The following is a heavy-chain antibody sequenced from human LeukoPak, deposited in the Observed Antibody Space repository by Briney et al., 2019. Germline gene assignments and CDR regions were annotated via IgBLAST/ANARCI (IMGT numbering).Heavy chain of an antibody. CDR1: GGSISSYY. Sequence: PSETLSLTCTVSGGSISSYYWSWIRQPPGKGLEWIGYIYYSGSTNYNPSLKSRVTISVDASKNQFSLKLSSVTAADTAVYYCARVGVPEFGELSFSYYYYMDVWGKGTTVTVSS. J-gene: IGHJ6*03. CDR2: IYYSGST. V-gene: IGHV4-59*01. CDR3: ARVGVPEFGELSFSYYYYMDV. D-gene: IGHD3-10*01.